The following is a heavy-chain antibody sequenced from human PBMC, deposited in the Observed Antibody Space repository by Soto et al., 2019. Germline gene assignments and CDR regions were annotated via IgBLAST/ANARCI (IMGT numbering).Heavy chain of an antibody. D-gene: IGHD3-22*01. J-gene: IGHJ4*02. Sequence: GGSLRLSCAASGFTFSSYSMNWVRQAPGKGLDWVSSISSSSSYIYYADSVKGRFTISRDNAKNSLYLQMNSLRAEDTAVYYCAKVPSIDYYDSSGYVDYWGQGTLVTVST. CDR1: GFTFSSYS. CDR3: AKVPSIDYYDSSGYVDY. V-gene: IGHV3-21*01. CDR2: ISSSSSYI.